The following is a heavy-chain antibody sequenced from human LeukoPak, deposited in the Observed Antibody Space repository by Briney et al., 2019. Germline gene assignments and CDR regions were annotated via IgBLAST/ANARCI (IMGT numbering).Heavy chain of an antibody. CDR2: IYHSGST. V-gene: IGHV4-30-2*01. Sequence: SETLSLTCSVSRGSISSGGYYWSWIRQPPGKGLEWIGYIYHSGSTYYNPSLKSRVTISVDRSKNQFSLNLSSVTAADTAVYYCATTYYYDSSGYDGEYYFDYWGQGTLVTVSS. D-gene: IGHD3-22*01. J-gene: IGHJ4*02. CDR1: RGSISSGGYY. CDR3: ATTYYYDSSGYDGEYYFDY.